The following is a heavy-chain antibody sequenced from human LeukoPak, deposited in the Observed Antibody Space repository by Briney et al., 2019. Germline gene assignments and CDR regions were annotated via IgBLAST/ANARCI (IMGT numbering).Heavy chain of an antibody. CDR1: GVSVGSNNYY. Sequence: SETLSLTCAVSGVSVGSNNYYWTWIRQSPGRGLEWIGSLPHGGSTNYNPSLKSRVTISVDTSKNQLSLRLSSVTAADTARYYCARAVGAVYWYFDPWGRGTLVTVSS. V-gene: IGHV4-61*01. J-gene: IGHJ2*01. CDR2: LPHGGST. D-gene: IGHD1-26*01. CDR3: ARAVGAVYWYFDP.